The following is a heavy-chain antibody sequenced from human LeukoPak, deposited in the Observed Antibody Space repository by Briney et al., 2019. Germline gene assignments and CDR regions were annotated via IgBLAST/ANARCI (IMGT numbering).Heavy chain of an antibody. CDR2: IYYSGNT. CDR1: GDSISSSSYY. D-gene: IGHD3-22*01. CDR3: ARGLR. V-gene: IGHV4-39*01. Sequence: SETLSLTCTVSGDSISSSSYYWGWLRQPPGKGLEWIGSIYYSGNTYCNPSLKSRVTISVDTSRSQFSLKLSSVTAADTAIYHCARGLRWGQGTLVTVSS. J-gene: IGHJ4*02.